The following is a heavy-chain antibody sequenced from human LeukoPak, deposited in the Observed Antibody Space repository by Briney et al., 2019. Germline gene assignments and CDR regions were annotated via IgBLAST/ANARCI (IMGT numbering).Heavy chain of an antibody. J-gene: IGHJ4*02. CDR1: GFMFSSYW. D-gene: IGHD5-24*01. Sequence: GGSLRLSCAASGFMFSSYWMSWVRQAPGKGLEWVANIKQDGSEKYYVDSVKGRFTISRDNAKNSLYLQMNSLRAEDTAVYYCAKGRDGYNLFDYWGQGTLVTVSS. CDR2: IKQDGSEK. V-gene: IGHV3-7*01. CDR3: AKGRDGYNLFDY.